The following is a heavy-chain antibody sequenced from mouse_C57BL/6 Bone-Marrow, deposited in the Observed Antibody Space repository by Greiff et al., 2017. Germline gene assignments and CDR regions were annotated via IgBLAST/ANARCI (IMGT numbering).Heavy chain of an antibody. CDR2: IDPSDSYT. Sequence: VQLQQPGAELVMPGASVKLSCKASGYTFTSYWMHWVKQRPGQGLEWIGEIDPSDSYTNYNQKFKGKSTLTVDKSSSTAYMQRSSLTSEDSAVYYCARATMVTPDYAMDYWGQGTSVTVSS. CDR1: GYTFTSYW. D-gene: IGHD2-2*01. V-gene: IGHV1-69*01. J-gene: IGHJ4*01. CDR3: ARATMVTPDYAMDY.